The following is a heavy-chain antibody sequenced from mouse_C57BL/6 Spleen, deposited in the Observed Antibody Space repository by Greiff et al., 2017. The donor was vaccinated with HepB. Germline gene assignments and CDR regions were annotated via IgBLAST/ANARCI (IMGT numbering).Heavy chain of an antibody. J-gene: IGHJ4*01. CDR1: GFNIKDYY. V-gene: IGHV14-1*01. D-gene: IGHD1-1*01. Sequence: VQLQQPGAELVRPGASVKLSCTASGFNIKDYYMHWVKQRPEQGLEWIGRIDPEDGDTEYAPKFQGKATMTADTSSNTAYLQLSSLTSEDTAVYYCTQLFLGSSSLMDYWGQGTSVTVSS. CDR2: IDPEDGDT. CDR3: TQLFLGSSSLMDY.